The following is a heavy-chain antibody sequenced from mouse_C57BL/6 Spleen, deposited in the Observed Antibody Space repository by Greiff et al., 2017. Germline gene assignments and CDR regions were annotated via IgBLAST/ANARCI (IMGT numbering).Heavy chain of an antibody. D-gene: IGHD2-14*01. CDR1: GYTFTSYW. Sequence: QVQLQQPGAELVKPGASVKLSCKASGYTFTSYWMQWVKQRPGQGLEWIGEIDPSDSYTNYNQKFKGKATLTVDTSSSPAYMQLSSLTSEDSAVYYCARRGVRLDYWGQGTTLTVSS. J-gene: IGHJ2*01. V-gene: IGHV1-50*01. CDR3: ARRGVRLDY. CDR2: IDPSDSYT.